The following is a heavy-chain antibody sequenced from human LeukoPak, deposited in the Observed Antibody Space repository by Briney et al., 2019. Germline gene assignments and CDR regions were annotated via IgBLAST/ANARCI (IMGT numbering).Heavy chain of an antibody. CDR2: IYYSGIT. CDR3: ARERRGMTQLDY. J-gene: IGHJ4*02. V-gene: IGHV4-30-4*01. Sequence: SQTLSLTRTVSGGSISSGDYYWSWIRQPPRRGLEWIGYIYYSGITYYNPSLKSRVTISVDTSKNQFSLKLRSVTAADTAVYYCARERRGMTQLDYWGQGALVTVSS. CDR1: GGSISSGDYY.